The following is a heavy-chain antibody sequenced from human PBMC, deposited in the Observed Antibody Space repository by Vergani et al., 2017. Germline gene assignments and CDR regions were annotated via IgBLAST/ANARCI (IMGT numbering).Heavy chain of an antibody. J-gene: IGHJ6*03. Sequence: EVQLVESGGGLVKPGGSLRLSCAASGFTFSNAWLSWVRQAPGTGLEWVGRIKSKTDGGTTDYAAPVKGRFTISRDDSKNTLYLQMNSLKTEDTAVYYCPTDLRYCSSTSCPIHYMDVWGKGTTVTVS. CDR3: PTDLRYCSSTSCPIHYMDV. CDR1: GFTFSNAW. D-gene: IGHD2-2*01. V-gene: IGHV3-15*01. CDR2: IKSKTDGGTT.